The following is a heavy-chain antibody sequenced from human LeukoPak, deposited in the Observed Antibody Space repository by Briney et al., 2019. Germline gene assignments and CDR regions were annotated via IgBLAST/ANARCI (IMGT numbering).Heavy chain of an antibody. CDR3: ARGSLRYKNYFDY. J-gene: IGHJ4*02. CDR1: GFTFSSYS. D-gene: IGHD3-9*01. V-gene: IGHV3-21*01. Sequence: GGSLRLSCAASGFTFSSYSMNWVRQAPGKGLEWVSSISSSSSYIYYADSVKGRFTISRDNAKNSLYLQMNSLRAEDTAVYYCARGSLRYKNYFDYWGQGTLVTVSS. CDR2: ISSSSSYI.